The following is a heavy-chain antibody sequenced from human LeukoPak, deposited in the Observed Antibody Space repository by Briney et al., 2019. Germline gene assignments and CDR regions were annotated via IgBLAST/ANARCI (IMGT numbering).Heavy chain of an antibody. CDR1: GGSICSYY. CDR2: IYYSGST. CDR3: SSGSYLDY. J-gene: IGHJ4*02. V-gene: IGHV4-59*01. D-gene: IGHD1-26*01. Sequence: SETLSLTCTVSGGSICSYYWSWIRQPPGKGLEWIGYIYYSGSTNYNPSLKSRVTISVDTSKNQFSLKLTSVTAADTAVYYCSSGSYLDYWGQGTLVTVSS.